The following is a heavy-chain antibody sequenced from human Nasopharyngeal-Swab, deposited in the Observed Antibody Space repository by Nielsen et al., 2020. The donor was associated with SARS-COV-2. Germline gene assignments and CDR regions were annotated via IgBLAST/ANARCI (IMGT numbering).Heavy chain of an antibody. Sequence: SAPLSLTCTVSGGSIRSSRYYWVCIRQPPGKGLEWIGRLYYTGSTYYNPSIKSRVTISVDTSKNQFSLKLSSVTATDTAVYYCARHGGFGKNFDYWGQGTLVTVSS. J-gene: IGHJ4*02. CDR2: LYYTGST. CDR1: GGSIRSSRYY. D-gene: IGHD3-10*01. V-gene: IGHV4-39*01. CDR3: ARHGGFGKNFDY.